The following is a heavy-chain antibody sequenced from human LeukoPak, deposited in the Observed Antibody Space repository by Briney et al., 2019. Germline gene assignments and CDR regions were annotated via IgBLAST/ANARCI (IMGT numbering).Heavy chain of an antibody. CDR3: ARTTTYYYYYMDV. Sequence: SETLSLTCTVSGGSISSYYWSWIRQPPGKGLEWIGYIYYSGSTNYNPSLKSRVTISVDTSKNQCSLKLSSVTAADTAVYYCARTTTYYYYYMDVWGKGTTVTISS. J-gene: IGHJ6*03. V-gene: IGHV4-59*01. CDR2: IYYSGST. D-gene: IGHD4-17*01. CDR1: GGSISSYY.